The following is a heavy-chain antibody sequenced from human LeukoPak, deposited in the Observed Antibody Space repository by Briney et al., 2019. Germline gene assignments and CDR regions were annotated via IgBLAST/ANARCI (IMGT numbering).Heavy chain of an antibody. CDR2: IYYSGST. D-gene: IGHD6-13*01. CDR3: ARQGSGSSPPYFDY. V-gene: IGHV4-39*01. Sequence: PSETLSLTCTVSGGSISSSRYYWGWIRQPPGKGLEWIGSIYYSGSTYYNPSLKSRVTISVDTPKNQFSLKLSSVTAADTAVYYCARQGSGSSPPYFDYWGQGTLVTVSS. CDR1: GGSISSSRYY. J-gene: IGHJ4*02.